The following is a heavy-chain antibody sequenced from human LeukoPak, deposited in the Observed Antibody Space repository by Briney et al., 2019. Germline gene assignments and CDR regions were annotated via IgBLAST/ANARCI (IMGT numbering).Heavy chain of an antibody. CDR1: GYTFTSYG. D-gene: IGHD6-19*01. V-gene: IGHV1-18*01. J-gene: IGHJ4*02. CDR2: ISGYNGNT. Sequence: ASVKVSCKASGYTFTSYGISWVRQAPGKGLGWMGWISGYNGNTNYAQKLQGRVTMTTDTSTRTVYMELRSLRSDDTAVYYCARDLKMGYSSGRYSWGTGSSNDYWGQGTLVTVSS. CDR3: ARDLKMGYSSGRYSWGTGSSNDY.